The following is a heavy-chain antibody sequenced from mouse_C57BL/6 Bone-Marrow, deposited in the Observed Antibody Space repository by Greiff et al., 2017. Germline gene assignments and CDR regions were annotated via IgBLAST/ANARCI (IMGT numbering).Heavy chain of an antibody. CDR1: GYTFTSYW. D-gene: IGHD2-1*01. CDR2: IHPNSGST. V-gene: IGHV1-64*01. Sequence: QVHVKQPGAELVKPGASVKLSCKASGYTFTSYWMHWVKQRPGQGLEWIGMIHPNSGSTNYNEKFKSKATLTVDKSSSTAYMQLSSLTSEDSAVYYCASPIYYGNWFLFDYWGQGTTLTVSS. CDR3: ASPIYYGNWFLFDY. J-gene: IGHJ2*01.